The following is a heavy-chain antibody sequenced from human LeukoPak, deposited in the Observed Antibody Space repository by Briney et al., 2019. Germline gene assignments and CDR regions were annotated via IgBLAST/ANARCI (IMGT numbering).Heavy chain of an antibody. V-gene: IGHV1-8*01. CDR3: ARASRTYYGDYLYYFDS. CDR2: MNPRSGNT. CDR1: GYTFTSYD. Sequence: ASVKVSCKASGYTFTSYDINWVRQATGQGLEWMGWMNPRSGNTGYAQNFQGRATMTRNTSITTSYMELSSLRSEDTAVYYCARASRTYYGDYLYYFDSWGQGTQVTVSS. J-gene: IGHJ4*02. D-gene: IGHD4-17*01.